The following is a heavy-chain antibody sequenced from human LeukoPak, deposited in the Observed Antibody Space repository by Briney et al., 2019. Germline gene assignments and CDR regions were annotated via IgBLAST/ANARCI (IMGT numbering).Heavy chain of an antibody. D-gene: IGHD1-26*01. CDR1: GFTFSSYE. Sequence: GGSLRLSCAASGFTFSSYEMNWVRQAPGKGLEWVSYISSSGSTIYYADSVKGRFTISRDNAKNSLYLQMNSLRAEDTAVYYCARHPKYSGRRDFDYWGQGTLVTVSS. V-gene: IGHV3-48*03. J-gene: IGHJ4*02. CDR2: ISSSGSTI. CDR3: ARHPKYSGRRDFDY.